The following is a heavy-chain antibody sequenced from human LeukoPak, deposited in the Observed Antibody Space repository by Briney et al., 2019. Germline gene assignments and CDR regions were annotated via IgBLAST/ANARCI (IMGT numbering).Heavy chain of an antibody. V-gene: IGHV3-30*18. CDR2: ISYDGSYK. Sequence: GRSLRLSCAASGFTFSSYGMHWVRQAPGKGLEWVAVISYDGSYKYYADSVKGRFTISRDNSKNTLYLQMNSLRAEDTAVYYCAKGHRSYFDYWGQGTLVTVSS. CDR3: AKGHRSYFDY. CDR1: GFTFSSYG. J-gene: IGHJ4*02.